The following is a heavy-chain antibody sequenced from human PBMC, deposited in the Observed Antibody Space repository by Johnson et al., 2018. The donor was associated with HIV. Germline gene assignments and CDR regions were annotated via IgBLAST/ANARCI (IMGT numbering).Heavy chain of an antibody. Sequence: QVQLVESGGSLVKPGGSMRLSCAASGFTFTDYYMTWIRQAPGKGLEWVSHISTSGGGIYYADSVQGRFTISRDNARNSLYLQMNSLKSEDTAVYFCARRAYTSGWYAAFDLWGQGTMVTVSS. V-gene: IGHV3-11*01. CDR3: ARRAYTSGWYAAFDL. CDR1: GFTFTDYY. J-gene: IGHJ3*01. D-gene: IGHD6-19*01. CDR2: ISTSGGGI.